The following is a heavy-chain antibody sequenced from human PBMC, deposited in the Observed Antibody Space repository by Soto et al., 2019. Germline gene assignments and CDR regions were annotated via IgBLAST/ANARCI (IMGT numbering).Heavy chain of an antibody. CDR3: AKGGQLLTEGGGY. CDR1: GFSFDDYA. D-gene: IGHD2-2*01. V-gene: IGHV3-9*01. J-gene: IGHJ4*02. Sequence: EVQLVESGGGLVQPGRSLRLSCAASGFSFDDYAMHWVRQAPGKGLEWVSGISWNSGSRGYADSVKGRFTISRDNAKNSLYLQINSLRVEDTALYYCAKGGQLLTEGGGYWGQGTLVTVSS. CDR2: ISWNSGSR.